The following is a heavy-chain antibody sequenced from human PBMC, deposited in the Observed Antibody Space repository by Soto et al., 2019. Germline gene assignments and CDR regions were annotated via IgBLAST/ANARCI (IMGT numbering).Heavy chain of an antibody. V-gene: IGHV4-39*01. Sequence: LSLTCTVSGGSISSSSHYWGWIRQPPGKGLEWIGSIYYSGNTYYNPSLKSRVTIHVDTSKNQFSLMLTSVTAADTAVYFCARDTAMVGNFDYWGRGTLVTVSS. CDR2: IYYSGNT. CDR3: ARDTAMVGNFDY. J-gene: IGHJ4*02. CDR1: GGSISSSSHY. D-gene: IGHD5-18*01.